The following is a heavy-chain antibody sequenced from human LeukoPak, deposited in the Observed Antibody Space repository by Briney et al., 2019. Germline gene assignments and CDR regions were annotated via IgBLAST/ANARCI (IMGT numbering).Heavy chain of an antibody. J-gene: IGHJ5*02. CDR1: GGSISSGGYY. CDR3: ARDPGPPYNWFDP. CDR2: IYYSGST. Sequence: SETLSLTCTVSGGSISSGGYYWSWIRQHPGKGLEWIGYIYYSGSTYYNPSLKSRVTISVDTSKNQFSLKLSSVTAADTAVYYCARDPGPPYNWFDPWGQGTLVTVSS. V-gene: IGHV4-31*03.